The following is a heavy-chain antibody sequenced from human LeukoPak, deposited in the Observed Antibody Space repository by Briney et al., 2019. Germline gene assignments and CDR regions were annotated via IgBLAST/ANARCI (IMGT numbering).Heavy chain of an antibody. CDR2: IYNSWNT. Sequence: KPSETLSLTCIVSSGSINNHYWSWIRQPPGKGLEWIGCIYNSWNTNYNPSLQSRVTISMDASRKQFSLNLTSVTAADTAVYYCARDQIGYGLDYWGQGTLVTVSS. V-gene: IGHV4-59*11. D-gene: IGHD5-18*01. CDR3: ARDQIGYGLDY. J-gene: IGHJ4*02. CDR1: SGSINNHY.